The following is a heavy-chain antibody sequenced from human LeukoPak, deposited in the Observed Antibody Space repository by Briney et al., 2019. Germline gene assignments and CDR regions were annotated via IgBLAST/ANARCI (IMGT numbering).Heavy chain of an antibody. D-gene: IGHD3-22*01. CDR1: GGSISSGGYS. Sequence: SETLSLTCAVSGGSISSGGYSWSWIRQPPGKGLEWIGYIYYSGSTNYNPSLKSRVTISVDTSKNQFSLKLSSVTAADMAVYYCARTEYYYDSSGYYRGPDDWGQGTLVTVSS. CDR3: ARTEYYYDSSGYYRGPDD. CDR2: IYYSGST. J-gene: IGHJ4*02. V-gene: IGHV4-61*08.